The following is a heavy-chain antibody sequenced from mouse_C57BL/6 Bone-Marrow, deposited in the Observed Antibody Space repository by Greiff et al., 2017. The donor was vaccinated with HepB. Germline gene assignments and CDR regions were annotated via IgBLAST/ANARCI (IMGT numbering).Heavy chain of an antibody. D-gene: IGHD1-1*01. Sequence: VKLVESGAELVKPGASVKLSCKASGYTFTEYTIHWVKQRSGQGLEWIGWFYPGSGSIKYNEKFKDKATLTADKSSSTVYMELSRLTSEDSAVYFCARHEGSLYYYGSSPAWFAYWGQGTLVTVSA. CDR2: FYPGSGSI. CDR3: ARHEGSLYYYGSSPAWFAY. V-gene: IGHV1-62-2*01. CDR1: GYTFTEYT. J-gene: IGHJ3*01.